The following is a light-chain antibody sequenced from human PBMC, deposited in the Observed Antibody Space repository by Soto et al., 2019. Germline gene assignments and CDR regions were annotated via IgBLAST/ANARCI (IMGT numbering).Light chain of an antibody. J-gene: IGKJ4*01. Sequence: IVMTQSPATLAVSLCERSTINCKSSQSVLYSSNNKNYLAWYQQKPGQPPKLLIYWASTRESGVPDRFSGSGSGTDFTLTISSLQAEDVAVYYCQQYYSTPLSFGGGTKVDIK. V-gene: IGKV4-1*01. CDR1: QSVLYSSNNKNY. CDR3: QQYYSTPLS. CDR2: WAS.